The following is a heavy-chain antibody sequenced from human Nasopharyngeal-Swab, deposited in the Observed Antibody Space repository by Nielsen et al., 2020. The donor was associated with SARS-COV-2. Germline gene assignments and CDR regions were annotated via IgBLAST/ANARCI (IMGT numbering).Heavy chain of an antibody. J-gene: IGHJ4*02. Sequence: ASVKVSCKASGYTFTGYYMHWVRQAPGQGLEWMGRINPNSGGTNYAQKFQGRVTMTRDTSISTAYMELSSLRSEDTAVYYCARDATYGQLGNFDYWGQGTLVTVSS. CDR3: ARDATYGQLGNFDY. D-gene: IGHD6-13*01. CDR2: INPNSGGT. V-gene: IGHV1-2*06. CDR1: GYTFTGYY.